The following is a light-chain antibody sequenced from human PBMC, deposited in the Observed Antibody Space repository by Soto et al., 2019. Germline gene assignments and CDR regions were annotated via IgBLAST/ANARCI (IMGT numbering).Light chain of an antibody. Sequence: QSALTQPASVSGSPGQSITISCTGTSSDVGYYNYVSWYQQLPGKAPKLMIYDVSNRPSGVSNCFSGSKSGNTASLTISGLQAEDEADYYCSSYTSSSTYVFGTGTKVTVL. CDR1: SSDVGYYNY. V-gene: IGLV2-14*01. CDR3: SSYTSSSTYV. CDR2: DVS. J-gene: IGLJ1*01.